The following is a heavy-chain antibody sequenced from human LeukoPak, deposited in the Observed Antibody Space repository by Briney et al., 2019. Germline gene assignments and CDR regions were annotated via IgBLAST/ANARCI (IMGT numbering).Heavy chain of an antibody. Sequence: SETLSLTCTVSGGSISTYYWSWIRQPPGKGLEWIGYIYYSGSTNYNPSLKSRVTISVDTSKNQFSLKLSSVTAADTAVYYCARPHSSAFDYWGQGTLVTVSS. CDR1: GGSISTYY. J-gene: IGHJ4*02. CDR2: IYYSGST. CDR3: ARPHSSAFDY. V-gene: IGHV4-59*08. D-gene: IGHD3-22*01.